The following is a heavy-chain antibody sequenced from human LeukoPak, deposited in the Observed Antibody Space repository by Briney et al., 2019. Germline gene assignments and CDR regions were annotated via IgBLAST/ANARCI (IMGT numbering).Heavy chain of an antibody. CDR1: GFPVSNNY. V-gene: IGHV3-33*08. J-gene: IGHJ4*02. CDR2: IWYDGSNK. CDR3: ARDVSRRDGYNCDY. Sequence: PGGSLRLSCAASGFPVSNNYMTWVRQAPGKGLKWVAVIWYDGSNKYYADSVKGRFTISRDNSKNTLYLQMNSLRAEDTAVYYCARDVSRRDGYNCDYWGQGTLVTVSS. D-gene: IGHD5-24*01.